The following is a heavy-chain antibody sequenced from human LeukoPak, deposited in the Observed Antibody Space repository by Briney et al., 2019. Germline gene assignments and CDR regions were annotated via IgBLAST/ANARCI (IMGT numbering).Heavy chain of an antibody. Sequence: SETLSLACTVSGGSLSSYYWSWIRPPPGKGLEGIGYIYYSWSTNYNPSLKSRVTISGDTSKNQFSLKLRSVTAADTAVYYCARRPEVVDPYYSYYYMDVWGKGTTVTVSS. CDR1: GGSLSSYY. D-gene: IGHD2-15*01. CDR2: IYYSWST. CDR3: ARRPEVVDPYYSYYYMDV. J-gene: IGHJ6*03. V-gene: IGHV4-59*01.